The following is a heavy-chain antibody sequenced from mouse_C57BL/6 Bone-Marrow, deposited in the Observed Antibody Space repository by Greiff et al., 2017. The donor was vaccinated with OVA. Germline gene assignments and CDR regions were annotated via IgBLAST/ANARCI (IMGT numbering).Heavy chain of an antibody. CDR3: ARPMYYGSSHYYAMDY. Sequence: EVMLVESGGGLVKPGGSLKLSCAASGFTFSDYGMHWVRQAPEKGLEWVAYISSGSSTIYYAETVKGRFTISRDNAKNTLFLQRTSRRSEDTAMYYCARPMYYGSSHYYAMDYWGQGTSVTGSS. J-gene: IGHJ4*01. CDR1: GFTFSDYG. D-gene: IGHD1-1*01. CDR2: ISSGSSTI. V-gene: IGHV5-17*01.